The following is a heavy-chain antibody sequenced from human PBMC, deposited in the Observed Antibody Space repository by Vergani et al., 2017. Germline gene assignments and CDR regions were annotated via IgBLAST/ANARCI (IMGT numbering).Heavy chain of an antibody. J-gene: IGHJ2*01. D-gene: IGHD6-19*01. Sequence: EVQLVESGGGLVKPGGSLRLSCAASGFTFSSYSMNWVRQAPGKGLEWVSSISSSSSYIYYADSVKGRFTISRDNAKNSLYLQMNSLRAEDTAVYYCARDLSCIAVAGPYWYFDLWGRGTLVTVSS. CDR3: ARDLSCIAVAGPYWYFDL. V-gene: IGHV3-21*01. CDR2: ISSSSSYI. CDR1: GFTFSSYS.